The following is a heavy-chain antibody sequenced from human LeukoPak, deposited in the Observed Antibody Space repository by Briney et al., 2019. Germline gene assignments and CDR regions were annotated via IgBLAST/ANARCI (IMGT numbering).Heavy chain of an antibody. CDR3: AREIMITFGGVIAYWFDP. Sequence: PGGSLRLSCAASGFTFSSYGMHWVRQAPGKGLEWVAVIWYDGSNKYYADSVKGRFTISRDNSKNTLYLQMNSLRAEDTAVYYCAREIMITFGGVIAYWFDPWGQGTLVTVSS. CDR1: GFTFSSYG. D-gene: IGHD3-16*01. CDR2: IWYDGSNK. J-gene: IGHJ5*02. V-gene: IGHV3-33*01.